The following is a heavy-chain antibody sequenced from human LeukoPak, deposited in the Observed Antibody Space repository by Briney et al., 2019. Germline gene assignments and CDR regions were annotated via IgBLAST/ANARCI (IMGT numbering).Heavy chain of an antibody. D-gene: IGHD3-10*01. CDR2: IDPRDSYA. CDR3: ARLFTSGSPLDY. CDR1: GYSFTSYW. J-gene: IGHJ4*02. Sequence: GESLRISCQGSGYSFTSYWITWVRQVPGKGLEWMGRIDPRDSYAIYSPSFQGHVTISADTSISTAYLQWSSLKASDTAMYFSARLFTSGSPLDYWGQGALVTVSS. V-gene: IGHV5-10-1*01.